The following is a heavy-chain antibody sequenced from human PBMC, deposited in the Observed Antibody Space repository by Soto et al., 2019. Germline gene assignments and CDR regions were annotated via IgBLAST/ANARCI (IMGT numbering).Heavy chain of an antibody. CDR2: IKSKTDGGTT. D-gene: IGHD3-22*01. CDR1: GYTFNNAW. Sequence: GGCIKLSCAASGYTFNNAWMNWVCKAPGKGLEWVGRIKSKTDGGTTDYAAPVKGRFTISRDDSKNTLYLQMNSLKTEDTAVYYCTTVPVVVITMGGYYYGMDVWGQGTTVTVSS. V-gene: IGHV3-15*07. J-gene: IGHJ6*02. CDR3: TTVPVVVITMGGYYYGMDV.